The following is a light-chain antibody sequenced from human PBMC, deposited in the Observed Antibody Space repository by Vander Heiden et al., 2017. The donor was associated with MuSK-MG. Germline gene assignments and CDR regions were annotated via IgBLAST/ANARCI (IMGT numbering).Light chain of an antibody. Sequence: DIQMTQSPSSLSASVGDRVTITCRTSEAINNNLAWYQQKPGKTPKLLISIASRLHSGVPSRFSGSDSGTNFTLTISSLQPEDVATYYCQKENNVPNTFGHGTKVDLK. CDR1: EAINNN. V-gene: IGKV1-27*01. CDR3: QKENNVPNT. CDR2: IAS. J-gene: IGKJ3*01.